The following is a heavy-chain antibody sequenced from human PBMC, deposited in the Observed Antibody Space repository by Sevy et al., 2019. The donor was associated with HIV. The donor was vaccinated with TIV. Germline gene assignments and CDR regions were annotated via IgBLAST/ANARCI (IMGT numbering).Heavy chain of an antibody. CDR1: GGSISNGDYY. CDR3: ARDAAGYYGMDV. D-gene: IGHD6-25*01. V-gene: IGHV4-30-4*01. J-gene: IGHJ6*02. CDR2: IYYSGST. Sequence: SETLSLTCTVSGGSISNGDYYWSWIRQPTGKGLEWIGYIYYSGSTYYNSSLKSRVTISVDTSKNQFSLKLSSVTATDTAIYYCARDAAGYYGMDVWGQGTTVTVSS.